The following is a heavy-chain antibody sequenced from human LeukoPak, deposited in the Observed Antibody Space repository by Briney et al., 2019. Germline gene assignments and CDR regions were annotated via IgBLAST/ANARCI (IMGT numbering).Heavy chain of an antibody. V-gene: IGHV3-23*01. CDR1: GFTFSSYG. CDR3: AKNSSGRGIFDF. Sequence: GGSLRLSCAASGFTFSSYGMHWVRQAPGKGLEWVSAISGRGDSTYYADSVKGRFTISRDNSKNTLYTQMNSLRAEDTAVYYCAKNSSGRGIFDFWGQGTLVSVSS. J-gene: IGHJ4*02. D-gene: IGHD6-19*01. CDR2: ISGRGDST.